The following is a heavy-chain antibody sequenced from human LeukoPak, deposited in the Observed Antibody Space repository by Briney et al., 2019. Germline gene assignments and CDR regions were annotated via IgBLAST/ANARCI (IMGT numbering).Heavy chain of an antibody. Sequence: GGSLRLSCAASGFTFSSYWMHWVRQVPGKGLVWVSRINTDGTITTYADAVKGRFTVSRDNAKNTLYLQMDSLRAEDTAVYYCARDIDSFTYYDFWSGYHWGQGTLVTVSS. V-gene: IGHV3-74*01. J-gene: IGHJ5*02. CDR2: INTDGTIT. CDR1: GFTFSSYW. CDR3: ARDIDSFTYYDFWSGYH. D-gene: IGHD3-3*01.